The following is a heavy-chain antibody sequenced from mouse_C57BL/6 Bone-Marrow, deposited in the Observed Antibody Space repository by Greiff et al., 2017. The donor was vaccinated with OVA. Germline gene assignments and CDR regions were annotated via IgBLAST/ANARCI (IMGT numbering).Heavy chain of an antibody. J-gene: IGHJ1*03. CDR1: GYTFTSYG. CDR2: IYPRSGNT. V-gene: IGHV1-81*01. CDR3: ARQGGSNWYFDV. D-gene: IGHD1-1*01. Sequence: QVQLQQPGAELVKPGASVKVSCKASGYTFTSYGISWVKQRTGQGLEWIGEIYPRSGNTYYNEKFKGKATLTADKSSSTAYMELRSLTSEDSAVYCCARQGGSNWYFDVWGTGTTVTVSS.